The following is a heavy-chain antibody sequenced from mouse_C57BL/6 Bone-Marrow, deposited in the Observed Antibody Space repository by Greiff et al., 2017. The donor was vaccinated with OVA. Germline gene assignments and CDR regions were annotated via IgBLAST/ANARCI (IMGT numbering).Heavy chain of an antibody. CDR3: ARDTTVVTAMDY. V-gene: IGHV1-69*01. CDR1: GYTFTSYW. Sequence: QVQLQQPGAELVMPGASVKLSCKASGYTFTSYWMHWVKQRPGQGLEWIGEIDPSDSYTNYNQKFKGKSTLTVAKYSSTAYMQLSSLTSEDSAVYYCARDTTVVTAMDYWGQGTSVTVSS. CDR2: IDPSDSYT. D-gene: IGHD1-1*01. J-gene: IGHJ4*01.